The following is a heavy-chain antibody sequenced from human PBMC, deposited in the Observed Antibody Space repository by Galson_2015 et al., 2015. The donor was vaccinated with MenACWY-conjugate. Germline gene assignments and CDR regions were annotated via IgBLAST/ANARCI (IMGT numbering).Heavy chain of an antibody. CDR3: VRVEVVKMSYYYYYMDV. D-gene: IGHD3-22*01. CDR2: IQSGGTT. J-gene: IGHJ6*03. Sequence: SLRLSCAASGVTVSKDMTWVRQAPGKGLEWVSIIQSGGTTYYADSVKGRFTISRDNSKNTLYLQMNSLRADDTAVYYCVRVEVVKMSYYYYYMDVWGKGTTVTVSS. V-gene: IGHV3-53*01. CDR1: GVTVSKD.